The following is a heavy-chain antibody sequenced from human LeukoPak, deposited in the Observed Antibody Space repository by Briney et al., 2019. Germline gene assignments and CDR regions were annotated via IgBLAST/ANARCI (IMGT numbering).Heavy chain of an antibody. Sequence: SETLSLTCSVSGGSISSYYWSWIRQPAGKGLEWIGRIYTSGSTNYNPSLKSRVTMSVDTSKNQFSLKLSSVTAADTAVYYCARVVAVAGTRYYYGMDVWGQGTTVTVSS. CDR2: IYTSGST. CDR1: GGSISSYY. V-gene: IGHV4-4*07. D-gene: IGHD6-19*01. J-gene: IGHJ6*02. CDR3: ARVVAVAGTRYYYGMDV.